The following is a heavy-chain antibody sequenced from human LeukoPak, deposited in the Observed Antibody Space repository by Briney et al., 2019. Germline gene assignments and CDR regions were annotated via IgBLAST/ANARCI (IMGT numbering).Heavy chain of an antibody. V-gene: IGHV1-18*01. CDR2: ISPYNGNT. D-gene: IGHD4-17*01. CDR1: GYTFTNYG. J-gene: IGHJ4*02. CDR3: ARGSFSVTNRHLKPFDY. Sequence: ASVKVSCKTSGYTFTNYGISWVRQAPGHGLEWMGWISPYNGNTNYAQKFQGRVAMTTDTSTTTAYMELRSLRSDDTAVYYCARGSFSVTNRHLKPFDYWGQGTLVTVSS.